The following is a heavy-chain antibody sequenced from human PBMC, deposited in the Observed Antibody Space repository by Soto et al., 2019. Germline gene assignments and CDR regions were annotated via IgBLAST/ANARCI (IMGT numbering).Heavy chain of an antibody. CDR2: ISAYNGNT. V-gene: IGHV1-18*01. Sequence: ASVKVSCKASGYTFTSYGISWVRQAPGQGLEWMGWISAYNGNTNYAQKLQGRVTMTTDTSTSTAYMELRSLRSDDTAVYYCASSSYYEFWSGWHWFDPWGQRTLVTVSS. J-gene: IGHJ5*02. CDR1: GYTFTSYG. D-gene: IGHD3-3*01. CDR3: ASSSYYEFWSGWHWFDP.